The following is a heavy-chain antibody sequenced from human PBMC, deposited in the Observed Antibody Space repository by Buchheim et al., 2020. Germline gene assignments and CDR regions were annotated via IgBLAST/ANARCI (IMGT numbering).Heavy chain of an antibody. Sequence: QVQLVQSGAEVKKPGASVKVSCKASGYTFTSYDINWVRQATGQGLEWMGWMNPNSGNTGYAQKFQGRVTMTRKTSISTAYMELSSLRSEDTAVYYCARGPWNDYVWGSYRYTRGWYFDLWGRGTL. CDR2: MNPNSGNT. CDR1: GYTFTSYD. V-gene: IGHV1-8*01. J-gene: IGHJ2*01. D-gene: IGHD3-16*02. CDR3: ARGPWNDYVWGSYRYTRGWYFDL.